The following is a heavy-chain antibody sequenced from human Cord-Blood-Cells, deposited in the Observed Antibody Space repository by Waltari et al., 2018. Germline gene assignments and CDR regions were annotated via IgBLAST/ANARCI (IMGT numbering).Heavy chain of an antibody. D-gene: IGHD4-17*01. Sequence: QVQLVQSGAEVKKPGSSVKVSCKASGGTFSSYAISWVRQAPGQGLEWMGGIIPILGRANYAQEFQGRVTITADKSTSTAYMELSSLRSEDTAVYYCALTGTSDYPHYFDYWGQGTLVTVSS. V-gene: IGHV1-69*10. CDR3: ALTGTSDYPHYFDY. J-gene: IGHJ4*02. CDR2: IIPILGRA. CDR1: GGTFSSYA.